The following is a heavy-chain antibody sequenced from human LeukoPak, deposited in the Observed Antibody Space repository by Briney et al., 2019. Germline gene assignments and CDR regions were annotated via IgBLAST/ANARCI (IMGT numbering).Heavy chain of an antibody. V-gene: IGHV1-18*01. Sequence: ASVKVSCKASGYTFTSYGISWVRQAPGQGLEWMGWISAYNGNTNYAQKLQGRVTMTTDTSTSTAYMELRSLRSDDTAVYYCARVPEYCSSTSSPDYWGQGTLVTVSS. D-gene: IGHD2-2*01. J-gene: IGHJ4*02. CDR1: GYTFTSYG. CDR2: ISAYNGNT. CDR3: ARVPEYCSSTSSPDY.